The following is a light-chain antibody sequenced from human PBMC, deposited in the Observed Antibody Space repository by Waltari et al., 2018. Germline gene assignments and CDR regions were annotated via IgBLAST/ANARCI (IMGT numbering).Light chain of an antibody. CDR1: QSISSW. CDR2: DAS. CDR3: QHFNNWPPWA. J-gene: IGKJ1*01. V-gene: IGKV1-5*01. Sequence: DIQMTQSPSTLSASVGDRVTITCRASQSISSWLAWYQQKPGKAPKLLIYDASSLESGVPSRFSGSGSGTEFTLTISSLQSEDVAVYYCQHFNNWPPWAFGQGTKVEIK.